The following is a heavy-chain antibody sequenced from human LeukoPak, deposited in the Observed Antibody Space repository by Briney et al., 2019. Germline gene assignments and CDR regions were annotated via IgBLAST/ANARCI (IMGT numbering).Heavy chain of an antibody. D-gene: IGHD3-22*01. Sequence: GRSLRLSCAASGFTFSSYGMHWVRQAPGKRLEWVAVISYDGSNKYYADSVKGRFTISRDNSKNTLYLQMNSLRAEDTAVYYCAKESADSSGFYKYFDYWGQGTLVTVSS. CDR1: GFTFSSYG. CDR3: AKESADSSGFYKYFDY. CDR2: ISYDGSNK. V-gene: IGHV3-30*18. J-gene: IGHJ4*02.